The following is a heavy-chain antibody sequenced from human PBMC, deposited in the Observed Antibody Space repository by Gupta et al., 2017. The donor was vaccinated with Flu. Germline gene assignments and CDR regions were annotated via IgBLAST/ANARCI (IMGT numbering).Heavy chain of an antibody. CDR2: IYHSGST. D-gene: IGHD3-22*01. Sequence: QVQLQESGPGLVKPSGTLSLTCAVSGGSISSSNWWSWVRQPPGKGLEWIGEIYHSGSTNYNPSLKSRVTISVDKSKNQFSLKLSSVTAADTAVYYCARRVGDSSGPITLGAFDIWGQGTMVTVSS. V-gene: IGHV4-4*02. CDR1: GGSISSSNW. CDR3: ARRVGDSSGPITLGAFDI. J-gene: IGHJ3*02.